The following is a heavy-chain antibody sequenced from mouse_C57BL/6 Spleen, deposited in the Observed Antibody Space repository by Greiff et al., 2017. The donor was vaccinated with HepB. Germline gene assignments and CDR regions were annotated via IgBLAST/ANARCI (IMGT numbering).Heavy chain of an antibody. CDR1: GYTFTSYW. V-gene: IGHV1-74*01. CDR3: AMVNWDGGAY. J-gene: IGHJ3*01. D-gene: IGHD4-1*01. CDR2: IHPSDSAT. Sequence: QVQLQQPGAELVKPGASVKVSCKASGYTFTSYWMHWVKQRPGQGLEWIGRIHPSDSATNSNQKFKGKATLTVDKSSSTAYMQRSSLTSEDSAVYYCAMVNWDGGAYWGQGTLVTVSA.